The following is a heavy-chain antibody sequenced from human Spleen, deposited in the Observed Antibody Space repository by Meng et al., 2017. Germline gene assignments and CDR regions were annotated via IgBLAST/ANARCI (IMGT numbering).Heavy chain of an antibody. Sequence: GGSLRLSCAASGFTVSSNEMSWVRQAPGKGLEWVSSISSSSSYIYYADSVKGRFTISRDNAKNSLYLQMNSLRAEDTAVYYCARDPEPYYYGSGSSLYGMDVWGQGTTVTVSS. CDR2: ISSSSSYI. D-gene: IGHD3-10*01. V-gene: IGHV3-21*01. CDR3: ARDPEPYYYGSGSSLYGMDV. J-gene: IGHJ6*02. CDR1: GFTVSSNE.